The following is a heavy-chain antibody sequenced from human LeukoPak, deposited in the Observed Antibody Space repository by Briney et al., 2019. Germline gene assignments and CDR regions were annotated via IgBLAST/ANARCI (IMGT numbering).Heavy chain of an antibody. CDR3: AREGGRRDGYNYVSMLYYFDY. Sequence: EASVNVSCKSAVSTFTTNGIGWWGRAPEQGLEGMGWTGVDNGNTNYAQKLQGRVTITADESTSTAYMELSSLRSEDTAVYYCAREGGRRDGYNYVSMLYYFDYWGQGTLVTVSS. D-gene: IGHD5-24*01. V-gene: IGHV1-18*01. CDR2: TGVDNGNT. CDR1: VSTFTTNG. J-gene: IGHJ4*02.